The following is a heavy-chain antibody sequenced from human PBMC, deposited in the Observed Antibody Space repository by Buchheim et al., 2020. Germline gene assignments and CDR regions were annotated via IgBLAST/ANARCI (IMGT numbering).Heavy chain of an antibody. D-gene: IGHD4-11*01. CDR2: VYYSGST. CDR1: GGSISSSNYY. Sequence: QMQLQESGPGLVKPSETLSLTCIVSGGSISSSNYYGGWIRQPPGKGLEWIGSVYYSGSTYYNPSLKSRVTITVDTYKNQLSLKLRSVTAADTAVYYCARRTTTVTDYDYWGQGT. V-gene: IGHV4-39*01. J-gene: IGHJ4*02. CDR3: ARRTTTVTDYDY.